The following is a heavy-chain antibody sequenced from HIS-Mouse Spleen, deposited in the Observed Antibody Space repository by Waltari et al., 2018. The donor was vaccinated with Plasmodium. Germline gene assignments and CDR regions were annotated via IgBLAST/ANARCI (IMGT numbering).Heavy chain of an antibody. D-gene: IGHD2-21*02. J-gene: IGHJ4*02. CDR2: ITHSGST. CDR1: GGSFSGYY. CDR3: ARGRRIVVVTAPRGFFDY. V-gene: IGHV4-34*01. Sequence: QVQLQQWGAGLLKPSETLSLTCAVYGGSFSGYYWSWIRQPPGKGLEWIGEITHSGSTNYNPSLKSRVTISGDTSKNQFSLKLSAVTAADTAVYYCARGRRIVVVTAPRGFFDYWGQGTLVTVSS.